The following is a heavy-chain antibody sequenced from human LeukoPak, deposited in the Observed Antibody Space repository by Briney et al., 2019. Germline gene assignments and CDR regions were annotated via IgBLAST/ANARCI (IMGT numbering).Heavy chain of an antibody. V-gene: IGHV6-1*01. Sequence: SQTLSLTCAIPGDSVSNNNAAWSWIRQSPSRGLEWLGRTYYRSKWYTDYAVSVSSRITINPDASKNQFSLQLNSVTPEDTAVYYCASSSLRGSDAFDIWGQGTMVTVSS. D-gene: IGHD3-16*01. CDR3: ASSSLRGSDAFDI. CDR2: TYYRSKWYT. J-gene: IGHJ3*02. CDR1: GDSVSNNNAA.